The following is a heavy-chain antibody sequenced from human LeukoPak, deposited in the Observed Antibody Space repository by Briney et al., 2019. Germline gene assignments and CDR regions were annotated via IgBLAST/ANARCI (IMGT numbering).Heavy chain of an antibody. J-gene: IGHJ4*02. CDR1: GFTFSDYY. CDR2: ISSSGSTI. CDR3: ARRRYNWNAIDY. Sequence: GGSLRLSCAASGFTFSDYYMSWIRQAPGKGLEWVSYISSSGSTIYYADSVKGRFTILRDNAKNSLYLQMNSLRAEDTAVYYCARRRYNWNAIDYWGQGTLVTVSS. D-gene: IGHD1-20*01. V-gene: IGHV3-11*01.